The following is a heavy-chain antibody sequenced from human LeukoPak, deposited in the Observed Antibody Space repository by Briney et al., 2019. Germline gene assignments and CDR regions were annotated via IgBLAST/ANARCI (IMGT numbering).Heavy chain of an antibody. CDR3: AKEAYYYDSSGYFDY. Sequence: GGSLRLSCAASGFTFSSYSMNWVRQAPGKGLEWVSSISSSSSYIYYADSVKGRFTISRDNSKNTLYLQMNSLRAEDTAVYYCAKEAYYYDSSGYFDYWGQGTLVTVSS. CDR1: GFTFSSYS. CDR2: ISSSSSYI. J-gene: IGHJ4*02. V-gene: IGHV3-21*01. D-gene: IGHD3-22*01.